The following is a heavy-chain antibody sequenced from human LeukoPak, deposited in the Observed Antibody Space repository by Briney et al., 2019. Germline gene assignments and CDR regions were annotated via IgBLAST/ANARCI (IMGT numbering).Heavy chain of an antibody. J-gene: IGHJ4*02. D-gene: IGHD6-13*01. CDR1: GFTFSWNG. Sequence: GGSLRLSCAASGFTFSWNGMHWVRQAPGKGLEGVALISYDGSNTYYADSVKGRFTISRDISKNTLFLQMNSLRAEDTAVYYCAKDRSSSWTFDYWGQGTLVTVSS. CDR2: ISYDGSNT. CDR3: AKDRSSSWTFDY. V-gene: IGHV3-30*18.